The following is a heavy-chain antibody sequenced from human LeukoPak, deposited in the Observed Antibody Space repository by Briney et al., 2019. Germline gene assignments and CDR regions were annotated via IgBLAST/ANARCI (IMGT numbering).Heavy chain of an antibody. J-gene: IGHJ3*02. CDR2: IYPGDSDT. CDR3: ARATMVRGVIHAFDI. V-gene: IGHV5-51*01. CDR1: GYSFTSYW. Sequence: LGESLKISCKGSGYSFTSYWIGWVRQMPGKGLEWMGIIYPGDSDTRYSPSFQGQVTISADKSIGTAYLQWSSLKASDTAMYYCARATMVRGVIHAFDIWGQGTMVTVSS. D-gene: IGHD3-10*01.